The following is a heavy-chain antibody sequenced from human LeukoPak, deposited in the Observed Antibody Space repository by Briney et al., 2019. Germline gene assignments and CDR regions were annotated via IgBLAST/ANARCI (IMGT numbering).Heavy chain of an antibody. J-gene: IGHJ4*02. Sequence: GGSLRLYCAASGFTFSDYYMSWIRQAPGKGLEWVSYISSSGSTIYYADSVKGRFTIFRDNAKNSLYLQMNSLRAEDTAVYYCARDRYGGYADYWGQGTLVTVSS. V-gene: IGHV3-11*01. CDR2: ISSSGSTI. CDR3: ARDRYGGYADY. D-gene: IGHD5-12*01. CDR1: GFTFSDYY.